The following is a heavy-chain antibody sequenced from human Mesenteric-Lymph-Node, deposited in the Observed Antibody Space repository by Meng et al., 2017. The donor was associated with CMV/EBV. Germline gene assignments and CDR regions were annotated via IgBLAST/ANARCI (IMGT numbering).Heavy chain of an antibody. Sequence: GGSLRLSCAASRFTFSSYAMSWVRQAPGKGLEWVSAISGSGGSTYYADSVKGRFTISRDNSKNTLYLQMNSLRAEDTAVYYCAREGGQLDAFDIWGQGTMVTVSS. V-gene: IGHV3-23*01. J-gene: IGHJ3*02. CDR2: ISGSGGST. CDR1: RFTFSSYA. CDR3: AREGGQLDAFDI. D-gene: IGHD1-1*01.